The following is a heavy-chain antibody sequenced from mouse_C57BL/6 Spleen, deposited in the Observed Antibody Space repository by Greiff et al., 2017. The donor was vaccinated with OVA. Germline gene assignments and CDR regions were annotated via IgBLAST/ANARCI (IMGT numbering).Heavy chain of an antibody. D-gene: IGHD1-1*01. J-gene: IGHJ1*03. CDR2: IDPSDSET. V-gene: IGHV1-52*01. Sequence: QVQLQQPGAELVRPGSSVKLSCKASGYTFTSYWMHWVKQRPIQGLEWIGNIDPSDSETHYNQKFKDKATLTVDKSSSTAYMQLSSLTSEDSAVYYCARQSYGGSDWYFDVWGTGTTVTVSS. CDR1: GYTFTSYW. CDR3: ARQSYGGSDWYFDV.